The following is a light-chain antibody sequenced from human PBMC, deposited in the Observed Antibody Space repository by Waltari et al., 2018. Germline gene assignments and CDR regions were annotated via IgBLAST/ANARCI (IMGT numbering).Light chain of an antibody. CDR2: GAS. CDR3: QQYGSSIMYT. Sequence: IVLTQSPGTLSLSPGERATLSCRASQSLTKKYLAWYQQKPGQAPRLLVYGASSRAAGIPDRFSGIGSGTDFTLTISRLEPEDFAVYYCQQYGSSIMYTFGQGTKLEIK. V-gene: IGKV3-20*01. CDR1: QSLTKKY. J-gene: IGKJ2*01.